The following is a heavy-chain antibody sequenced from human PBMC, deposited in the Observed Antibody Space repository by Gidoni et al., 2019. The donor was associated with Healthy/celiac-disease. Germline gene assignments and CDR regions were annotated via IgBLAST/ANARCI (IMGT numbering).Heavy chain of an antibody. D-gene: IGHD3-3*01. CDR1: GFTFGDYA. J-gene: IGHJ4*02. CDR3: TRDHYDFWSGLFDY. Sequence: EVQLVESGGGLVKPGRSLRLSCTASGFTFGDYAMSWFRQAPGKGLEWVGFIRSKAYGGTTEYAASVKGRFTISRDDSKSIAYLQMNSLKTEDTAVYYCTRDHYDFWSGLFDYWGQGTLVTVSS. CDR2: IRSKAYGGTT. V-gene: IGHV3-49*05.